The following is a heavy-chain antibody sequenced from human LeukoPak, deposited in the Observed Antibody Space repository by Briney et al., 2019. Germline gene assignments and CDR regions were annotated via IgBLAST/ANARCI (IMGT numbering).Heavy chain of an antibody. CDR1: GFTFSSYA. J-gene: IGHJ4*02. CDR2: ISGSGGST. V-gene: IGHV3-23*01. CDR3: AKSPQLVSPFDY. Sequence: GGSLRLSCAASGFTFSSYAMSWVRQAPGKGLEWVSAISGSGGSTYYADSVKGRFTISRDNSKNTLYLQMRSLRVEDTAVYYCAKSPQLVSPFDYWGQGTLVTVSS. D-gene: IGHD6-6*01.